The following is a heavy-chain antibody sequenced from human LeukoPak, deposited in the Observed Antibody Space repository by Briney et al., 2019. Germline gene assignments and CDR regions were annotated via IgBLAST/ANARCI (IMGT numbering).Heavy chain of an antibody. CDR2: IYTSGST. CDR1: GGSISSGSYY. Sequence: SETLSLTCTVSGGSISSGSYYWSWIRQPAGKGLEWIGRIYTSGSTNYNPSLKSRVTISVDTSKNQFSLKLSSVTAADTAVYYCARAPTYYDFWSGPDYWGQGTLVTVSS. J-gene: IGHJ4*02. V-gene: IGHV4-61*02. CDR3: ARAPTYYDFWSGPDY. D-gene: IGHD3-3*01.